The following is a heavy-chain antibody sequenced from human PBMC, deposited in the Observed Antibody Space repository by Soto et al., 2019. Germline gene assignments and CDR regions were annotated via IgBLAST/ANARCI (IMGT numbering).Heavy chain of an antibody. CDR2: IDSSGEK. CDR3: TRRRLAVAVSPWFDP. J-gene: IGHJ5*02. D-gene: IGHD6-19*01. CDR1: GLSITDSEMG. Sequence: QVTLKESGPVLVKPTEPLTLRCTVSGLSITDSEMGVSWIRQPPGQPLEWLAHIDSSGEKSYRTFLKSRLAISKDTAKRQIVLTTTNMDPADTATYYCTRRRLAVAVSPWFDPWGQGIPVTVSS. V-gene: IGHV2-26*01.